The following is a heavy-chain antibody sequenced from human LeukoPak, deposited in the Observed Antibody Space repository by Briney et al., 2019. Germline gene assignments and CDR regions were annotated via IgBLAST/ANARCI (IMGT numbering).Heavy chain of an antibody. CDR2: IYPGDSDT. CDR3: ARTWELLHHAFEI. D-gene: IGHD1-26*01. CDR1: GYSFTSYW. J-gene: IGHJ3*02. Sequence: GESLKISCKGSGYSFTSYWIGWVRQMPGKGLEWMGIIYPGDSDTRYSPSFQGQVTISADKSISTAYLQWSSLKASDTAMYYCARTWELLHHAFEIWGQGTMVTVSS. V-gene: IGHV5-51*01.